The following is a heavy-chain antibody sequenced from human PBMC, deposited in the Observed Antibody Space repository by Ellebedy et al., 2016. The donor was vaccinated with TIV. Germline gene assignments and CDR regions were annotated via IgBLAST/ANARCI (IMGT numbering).Heavy chain of an antibody. D-gene: IGHD6-19*01. J-gene: IGHJ4*02. CDR1: GYSFTSYW. CDR2: IDPSDSYT. V-gene: IGHV5-10-1*04. CDR3: ARHEVSGWYVY. Sequence: GESLKISCTGSGYSFTSYWISWVRQMPRKGLEWMGRIDPSDSYTNYSPSFQGQVTISADKSISTAYLQWSSLKASDTAIYYCARHEVSGWYVYWGQGTLVTVSS.